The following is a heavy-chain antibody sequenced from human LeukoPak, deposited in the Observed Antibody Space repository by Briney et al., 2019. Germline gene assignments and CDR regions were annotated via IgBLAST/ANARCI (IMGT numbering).Heavy chain of an antibody. Sequence: PGRSLRLSCAASGFTFSSYGMHWVRQAPGKGLEWVAIIWYDGSNKYYADSVKGRFTISRDNSKDTLYLQMNSLRAEDTAVYFCARSREHGSGTYDSYYFDYWGPGTLVTVSS. J-gene: IGHJ4*02. CDR1: GFTFSSYG. CDR2: IWYDGSNK. D-gene: IGHD3-10*01. CDR3: ARSREHGSGTYDSYYFDY. V-gene: IGHV3-33*01.